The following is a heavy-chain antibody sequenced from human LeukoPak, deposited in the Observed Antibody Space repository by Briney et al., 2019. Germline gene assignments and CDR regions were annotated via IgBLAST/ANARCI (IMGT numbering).Heavy chain of an antibody. CDR2: INPNSGGT. CDR3: ARGGRTTVVIAGYFDY. J-gene: IGHJ4*02. Sequence: ASVKVSCKASGYTFTGYYMHWVRQAPGQGLEWMGWINPNSGGTNYAQKFQGRVTMTRDTSISTAYMELSRLGSDDTAVYYCARGGRTTVVIAGYFDYWGQGTLVTVSS. CDR1: GYTFTGYY. V-gene: IGHV1-2*02. D-gene: IGHD4-23*01.